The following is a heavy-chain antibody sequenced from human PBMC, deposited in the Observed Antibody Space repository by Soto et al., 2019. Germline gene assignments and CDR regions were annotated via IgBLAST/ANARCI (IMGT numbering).Heavy chain of an antibody. Sequence: QPGGSLRLSCAASGFTFSSYGMHWVRQAPGKGLEWVAVISYDGSNKYYADSVKGRFTISRDNSKNTLYLQMNSLRAEDTAVYYCASQPGYSSSWRIDYWGQGTLVTVSS. J-gene: IGHJ4*02. V-gene: IGHV3-30*03. D-gene: IGHD6-13*01. CDR1: GFTFSSYG. CDR2: ISYDGSNK. CDR3: ASQPGYSSSWRIDY.